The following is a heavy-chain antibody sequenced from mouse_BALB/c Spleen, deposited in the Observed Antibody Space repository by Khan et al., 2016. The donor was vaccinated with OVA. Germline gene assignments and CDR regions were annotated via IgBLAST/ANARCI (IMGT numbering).Heavy chain of an antibody. J-gene: IGHJ4*01. CDR3: ARVGYDGTMDS. V-gene: IGHV9-3-1*01. CDR2: INTYTGDP. CDR1: GYTFRNNG. D-gene: IGHD2-14*01. Sequence: QIQLVQSGPELKKPGESVKISCKASGYTFRNNGMNWVKQTPGKGLKWMGWINTYTGDPTYADDFKGRFAFSLETSADTAYLQINNLKNEDTATYCCARVGYDGTMDSWGQGTSVTAAS.